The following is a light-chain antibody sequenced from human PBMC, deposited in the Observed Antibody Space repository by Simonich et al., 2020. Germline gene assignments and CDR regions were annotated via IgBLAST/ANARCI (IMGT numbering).Light chain of an antibody. V-gene: IGLV2-23*03. CDR2: EGS. Sequence: QSALTQPASVSGSPGQSITISCTGTSSDVGSYNLVSWSQQHPGKAPKLMIYEGSKLPSGVFNRFSGSKSSNTASLTISGLQAEDEADYYCCSYAGSSTFVVFGGGTKLTVL. CDR1: SSDVGSYNL. J-gene: IGLJ2*01. CDR3: CSYAGSSTFVV.